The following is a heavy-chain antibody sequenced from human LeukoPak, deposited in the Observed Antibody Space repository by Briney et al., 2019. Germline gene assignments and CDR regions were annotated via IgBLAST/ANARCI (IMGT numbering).Heavy chain of an antibody. D-gene: IGHD3-22*01. V-gene: IGHV3-21*01. CDR3: ARDLLPYYYDSSGYGAFDI. Sequence: PGGSLRLSCEASGFTFSSYVMNWVRQAPGKGLEWVSSISSSSSSMHYADSVKGRLTISRDNAKNSLYLQMNSLRAEDTAVYYCARDLLPYYYDSSGYGAFDIWGQGTMVTVSS. J-gene: IGHJ3*02. CDR1: GFTFSSYV. CDR2: ISSSSSSM.